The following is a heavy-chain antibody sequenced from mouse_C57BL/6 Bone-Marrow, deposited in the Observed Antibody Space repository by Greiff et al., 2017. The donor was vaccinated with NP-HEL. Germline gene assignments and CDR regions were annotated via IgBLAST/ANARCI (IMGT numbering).Heavy chain of an antibody. CDR3: ARNWDFDD. Sequence: QVQLQQSGPELVKPGASVKISCKASGYAFSSSWMNWVKQRPGKGLEWIGRIYPGDGDTNYNGKFKGKATLTADKSSSTAYMQLRSLTSEDSAVYFCARNWDFDDWGQGTTLTVSS. J-gene: IGHJ2*01. V-gene: IGHV1-82*01. CDR2: IYPGDGDT. CDR1: GYAFSSSW.